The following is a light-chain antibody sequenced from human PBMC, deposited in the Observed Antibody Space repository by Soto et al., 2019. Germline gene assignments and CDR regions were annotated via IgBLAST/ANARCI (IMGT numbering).Light chain of an antibody. CDR3: QQYNNWPLLT. J-gene: IGKJ4*01. V-gene: IGKV3-15*01. CDR1: QSVSSN. Sequence: IVFTQSPPSLSLSPGERATLSCRAIQSVSSNYLAWYQQKPGQAPRLLIYGASTRATGIPARFSGSGSGTEFTLTISSLQSEDFAVYYCQQYNNWPLLTFGGGTKVDIK. CDR2: GAS.